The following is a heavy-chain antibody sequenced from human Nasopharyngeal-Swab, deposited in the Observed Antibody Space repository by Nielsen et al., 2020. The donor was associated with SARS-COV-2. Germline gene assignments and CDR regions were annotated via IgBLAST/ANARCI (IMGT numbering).Heavy chain of an antibody. CDR3: ARSGGQGGLRYFEDYYYGMDV. CDR2: IHPGDSDT. Sequence: GESLNISCTGSGYSFTSYWIGWVRQLPGKGLEWMGIIHPGDSDTRYSPSFQGQVTISDDKSISNAYLQWSSLKASDTAMYYCARSGGQGGLRYFEDYYYGMDVWGQGTTVTVSS. J-gene: IGHJ6*02. CDR1: GYSFTSYW. V-gene: IGHV5-51*01. D-gene: IGHD3-9*01.